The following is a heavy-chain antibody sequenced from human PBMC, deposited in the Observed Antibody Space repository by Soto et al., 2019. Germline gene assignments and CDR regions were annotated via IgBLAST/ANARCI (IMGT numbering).Heavy chain of an antibody. Sequence: PGGSLRLSCAASGFTFSSYGMHWVRQAPGKGLEWVAVISYDGSNKYYADSVKGRFTISRDNSKNTLYLQMNSLRAEDTALYYCAKTASMTIRDGFDHWGQGTLGTVSS. D-gene: IGHD4-17*01. J-gene: IGHJ4*02. CDR2: ISYDGSNK. CDR1: GFTFSSYG. CDR3: AKTASMTIRDGFDH. V-gene: IGHV3-30*18.